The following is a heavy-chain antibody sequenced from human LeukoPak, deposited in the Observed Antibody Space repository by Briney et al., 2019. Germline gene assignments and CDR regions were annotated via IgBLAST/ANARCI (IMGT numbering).Heavy chain of an antibody. CDR1: GGSISSYY. V-gene: IGHV4-59*08. CDR3: ARRAHSGSWYHFDY. J-gene: IGHJ4*02. CDR2: IYYTGST. D-gene: IGHD6-13*01. Sequence: SETLSLTCTVSGGSISSYYWSWIRQPPGKGLEWIGYIYYTGSTNYNPSLKSRVTISVDTSKNQFSLRLSSVTAADTAVYYCARRAHSGSWYHFDYWGPGTLVTVSS.